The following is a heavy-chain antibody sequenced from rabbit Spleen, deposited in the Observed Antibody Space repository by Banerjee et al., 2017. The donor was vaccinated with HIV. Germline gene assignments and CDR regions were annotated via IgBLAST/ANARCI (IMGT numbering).Heavy chain of an antibody. CDR3: ARDTSSSFSSYGMDL. Sequence: QEQLEESGGDLVKPEGSLTLTCTASGVSFSGNSYMCWVRQAPGKGLQWIACIEAGSSGFTYFASWAKGRFTISKTSSTTVTLQMTSLTAADTATYFCARDTSSSFSSYGMDLWGPGTLVTVS. V-gene: IGHV1S45*01. D-gene: IGHD1-1*01. CDR1: GVSFSGNSY. J-gene: IGHJ6*01. CDR2: IEAGSSGFT.